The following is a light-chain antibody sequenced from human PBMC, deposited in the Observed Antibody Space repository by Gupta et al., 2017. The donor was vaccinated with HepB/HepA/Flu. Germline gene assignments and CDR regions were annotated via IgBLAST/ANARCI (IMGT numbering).Light chain of an antibody. CDR3: QHRLSWPLT. J-gene: IGKJ4*01. Sequence: VLTQSPATLSLSPGQRATLSCRASENLNHSLAWYHQRPGQSPRFLIYDASVRATGVPPRFRGSGFGTDFTLTIARRESEDLGIYYCQHRLSWPLTFGGWTKVEI. V-gene: IGKV3-11*01. CDR2: DAS. CDR1: ENLNHS.